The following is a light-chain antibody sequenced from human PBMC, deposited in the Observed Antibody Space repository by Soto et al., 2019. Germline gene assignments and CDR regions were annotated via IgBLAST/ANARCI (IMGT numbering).Light chain of an antibody. Sequence: QSVLTQPPSVSGAPGQRVTISCTGSSSNIGAGYDVHWYQQLPGTAPKLLIYGNSNRPSGVPDRFSGSKSGTSASLAITGLQAEDEADYYYQSYESSLSGVVFGGGTKLTVL. V-gene: IGLV1-40*01. CDR1: SSNIGAGYD. CDR2: GNS. CDR3: QSYESSLSGVV. J-gene: IGLJ2*01.